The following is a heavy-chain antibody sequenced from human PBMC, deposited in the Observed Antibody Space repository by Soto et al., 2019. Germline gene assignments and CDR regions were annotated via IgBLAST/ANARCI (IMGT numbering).Heavy chain of an antibody. Sequence: QAQLEQSGGEVKKPGSSVKVSCKASRVAFSKFIVTWVRQAPGVGLEWVGGIIPVFGTANYAQEFQGRVTLTADESTSTSYMEVNNLRSEDTAVYYCAKVRYSSPMGYYYGMDVWGQGTTVTVSS. CDR1: RVAFSKFI. J-gene: IGHJ6*02. CDR3: AKVRYSSPMGYYYGMDV. V-gene: IGHV1-69*01. D-gene: IGHD2-2*01. CDR2: IIPVFGTA.